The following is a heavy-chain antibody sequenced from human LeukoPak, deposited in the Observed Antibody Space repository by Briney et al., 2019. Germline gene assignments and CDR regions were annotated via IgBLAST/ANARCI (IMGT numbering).Heavy chain of an antibody. J-gene: IGHJ6*02. V-gene: IGHV3-23*01. CDR2: ISGSGGST. CDR1: GFTFSSYA. CDR3: AKTISSTSCYRDVCYYYYGMDV. D-gene: IGHD2-2*02. Sequence: GGSLRLSCAASGFTFSSYAMSLVRQAPGKGLEWVSAISGSGGSTYYADSVKGRFTISRDNSKNTLYLQMNSLRAEDTAVYYCAKTISSTSCYRDVCYYYYGMDVWGQGTTVTVSS.